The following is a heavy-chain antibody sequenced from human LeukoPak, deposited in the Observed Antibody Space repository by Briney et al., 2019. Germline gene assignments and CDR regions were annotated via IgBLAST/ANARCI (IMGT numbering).Heavy chain of an antibody. CDR1: GYAFTSYG. CDR3: ARVRPDIVVVVAVDY. CDR2: ISAYNGNT. D-gene: IGHD2-15*01. V-gene: IGHV1-18*01. Sequence: ASVKVSCKASGYAFTSYGISWVRQAPGQGLEWMGWISAYNGNTNYAQKLQGRVTMTTDTSTSTAYMELRSLRSDDTAVYYCARVRPDIVVVVAVDYWGQGTLVTVSS. J-gene: IGHJ4*02.